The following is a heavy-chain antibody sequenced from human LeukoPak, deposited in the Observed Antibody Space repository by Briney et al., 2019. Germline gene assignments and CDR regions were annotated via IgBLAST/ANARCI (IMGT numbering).Heavy chain of an antibody. J-gene: IGHJ4*02. CDR3: AKATRGYGEFGY. CDR1: GFTFSSYA. CDR2: ISGSGGST. V-gene: IGHV3-23*01. D-gene: IGHD1-1*01. Sequence: GGSLRLSCAASGFTFSSYAMSWVRQAPAKGLEWVSGISGSGGSTYYADSVKGRFTISRDNSKNTLYLQMNSLRAEDTAVYYCAKATRGYGEFGYWGQGTLVTVSS.